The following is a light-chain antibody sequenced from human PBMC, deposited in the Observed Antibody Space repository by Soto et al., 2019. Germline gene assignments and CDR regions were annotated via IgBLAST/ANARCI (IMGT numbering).Light chain of an antibody. CDR3: QSYDSSLRGWV. Sequence: QSVLTQPPSVSEAPGQRVTISCTGSSSNIGAGYEAHWYQQVPGTAPRLLISGDSNRPSGVPDRFSGSKSGTSASLGITGLQAEDEADYYCQSYDSSLRGWVFGGGTKVTVL. CDR2: GDS. CDR1: SSNIGAGYE. J-gene: IGLJ3*02. V-gene: IGLV1-40*01.